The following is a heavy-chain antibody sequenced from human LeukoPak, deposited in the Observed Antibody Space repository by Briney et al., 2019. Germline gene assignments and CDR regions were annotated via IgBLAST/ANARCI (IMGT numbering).Heavy chain of an antibody. Sequence: QPGRSLRLSCAASAFTFSSYGMHWVRQAQGKGLEWAAVIWYDGSNKYYGDSVKGRFTISRDNSKKTLYLQMNSLRVEDTAVYYCARGDGYNAAEYLQHWGQGTLVTVS. J-gene: IGHJ1*01. CDR2: IWYDGSNK. CDR3: ARGDGYNAAEYLQH. V-gene: IGHV3-33*01. CDR1: AFTFSSYG. D-gene: IGHD5-24*01.